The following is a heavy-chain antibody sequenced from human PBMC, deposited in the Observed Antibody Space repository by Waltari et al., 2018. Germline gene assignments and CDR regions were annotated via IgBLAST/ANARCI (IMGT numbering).Heavy chain of an antibody. J-gene: IGHJ4*02. Sequence: LVQSGAEVKKPGASVKVSCKASGYTFTGYAILWVRQAPGQGREWMGGINPKNGDTHYAQNFQGRVALTTDTSTNTAFMELQRLRSDDTAVYYCLRDSSGSHFDYWGQGTLVTVSS. V-gene: IGHV1-2*02. CDR1: GYTFTGYA. CDR3: LRDSSGSHFDY. D-gene: IGHD3-22*01. CDR2: INPKNGDT.